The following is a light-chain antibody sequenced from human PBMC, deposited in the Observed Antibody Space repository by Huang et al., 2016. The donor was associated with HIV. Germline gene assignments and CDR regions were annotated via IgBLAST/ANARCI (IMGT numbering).Light chain of an antibody. CDR2: WAA. Sequence: DIVMTQFLDSLAVSLGERATINCKSSQSVLYSSNNKTYVAWYQPKPGQPPKLPIYWAATRESGVPDRFSGSGSGTDFTLTISSLQAEDVAVYYCQQYYSTPCTFGQGTKLEIK. V-gene: IGKV4-1*01. J-gene: IGKJ2*02. CDR3: QQYYSTPCT. CDR1: QSVLYSSNNKTY.